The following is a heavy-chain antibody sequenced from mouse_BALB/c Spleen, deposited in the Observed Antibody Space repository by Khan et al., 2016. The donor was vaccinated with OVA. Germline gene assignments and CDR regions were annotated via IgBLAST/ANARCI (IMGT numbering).Heavy chain of an antibody. V-gene: IGHV2-3*01. CDR2: IWGDGST. D-gene: IGHD2-1*01. CDR1: GFSLTTYG. J-gene: IGHJ4*01. CDR3: AKFIYSGLDRYGLDY. Sequence: QVQLKESGPGLVAPLQSLSITCTVSGFSLTTYGVSWVRQPPGKGLEWLGIIWGDGSTNYHSGLKSRLSISKDNSKSQVFLKLNILQTDDTATYYCAKFIYSGLDRYGLDYWGQGTSVTVST.